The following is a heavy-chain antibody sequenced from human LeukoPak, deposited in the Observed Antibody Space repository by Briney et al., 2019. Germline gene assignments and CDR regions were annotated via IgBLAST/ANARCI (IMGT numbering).Heavy chain of an antibody. J-gene: IGHJ4*02. V-gene: IGHV3-7*01. CDR2: IKQDGSEK. Sequence: PGGSLRLSCAASGFTFSCYRMSWVRQGPGKGLGWVAKIKQDGSEKYYVDSGKGRLTISRDNAKNSLYLQMNSLRAEDTAVYYCARDFDSSGYYFDYWGQGTLVTVSS. CDR1: GFTFSCYR. D-gene: IGHD3-22*01. CDR3: ARDFDSSGYYFDY.